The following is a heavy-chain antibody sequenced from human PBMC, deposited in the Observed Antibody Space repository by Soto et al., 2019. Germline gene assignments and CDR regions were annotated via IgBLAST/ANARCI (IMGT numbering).Heavy chain of an antibody. CDR3: ARGMPLRRSDYYYYYYMDV. CDR1: GYTFTGYY. Sequence: ASVKVSCKASGYTFTGYYMHWVRQAPGQGLEWMGWINPNSGGTNYAQKFQGWVTMTRDTSISTAYMELSRLRSDDTAVYYCARGMPLRRSDYYYYYYMDVWGKGTTVTVSS. D-gene: IGHD2-2*01. CDR2: INPNSGGT. V-gene: IGHV1-2*04. J-gene: IGHJ6*03.